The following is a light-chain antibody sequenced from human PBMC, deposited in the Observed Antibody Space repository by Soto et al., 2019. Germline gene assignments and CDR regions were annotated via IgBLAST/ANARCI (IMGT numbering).Light chain of an antibody. J-gene: IGKJ1*01. CDR1: QSVSSY. CDR3: PKYGSSPTT. Sequence: EIVLTQSPATLSLSPGERATLSCRASQSVSSYLAWYQQKPGQAPRLLIYDASNRATGIPARFSGSGSGTDFTLTISRLEPEDFAVYSCPKYGSSPTTVGQGTKGDSK. V-gene: IGKV3-11*01. CDR2: DAS.